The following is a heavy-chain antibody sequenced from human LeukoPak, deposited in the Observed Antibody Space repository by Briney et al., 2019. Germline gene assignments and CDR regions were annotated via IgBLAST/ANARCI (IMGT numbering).Heavy chain of an antibody. D-gene: IGHD3-10*01. J-gene: IGHJ4*02. CDR2: VNLQGST. CDR1: GGSITSTNY. CDR3: ARQAYYYGSGSYPYYYFDY. V-gene: IGHV4-4*02. Sequence: SSETLSLTCGVSGGSITSTNYWTWVRPPPGKGLEWIGEVNLQGSTNYNPSLKSRVTISVDTSKNQFSLKLSSVTAADTAVYYCARQAYYYGSGSYPYYYFDYWGQGTLVTVSS.